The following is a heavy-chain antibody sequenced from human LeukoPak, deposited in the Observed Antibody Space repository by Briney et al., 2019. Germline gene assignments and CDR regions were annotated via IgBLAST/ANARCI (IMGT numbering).Heavy chain of an antibody. CDR2: ISIGGDYT. Sequence: PGGSLRLSCAASGFTFSSYWMNWVRQAPGKGLEWVSGISIGGDYTYYADSVKGRFTISRDNSKNTLSLQMSNLRAEDTAIYYCAKLHSATITADFDHWGQGTLVTVSS. V-gene: IGHV3-23*01. CDR1: GFTFSSYW. D-gene: IGHD1-14*01. J-gene: IGHJ4*02. CDR3: AKLHSATITADFDH.